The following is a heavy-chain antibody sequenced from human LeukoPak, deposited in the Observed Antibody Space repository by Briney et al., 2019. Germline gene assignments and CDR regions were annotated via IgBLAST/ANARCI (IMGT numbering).Heavy chain of an antibody. CDR3: ARAGFYSPFDY. Sequence: GGSLRLSCAASGFTFSSYSMNWVRQAPGKGLEWVSYISSSSSTIYYADSVKGRFTISRDNAKNSLYLQMNSLRAEDTAVYYCARAGFYSPFDYWGQGTLVTVSS. J-gene: IGHJ4*02. V-gene: IGHV3-48*01. CDR1: GFTFSSYS. D-gene: IGHD4-11*01. CDR2: ISSSSSTI.